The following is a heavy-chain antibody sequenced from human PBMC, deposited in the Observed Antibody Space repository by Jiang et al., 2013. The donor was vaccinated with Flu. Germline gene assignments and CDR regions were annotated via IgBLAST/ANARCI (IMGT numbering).Heavy chain of an antibody. D-gene: IGHD6-13*01. CDR1: GFSFSTCV. V-gene: IGHV3-30-3*01. J-gene: IGHJ4*02. Sequence: GLVQPGGSLTLSCAASGFSFSTCVMTWVRQAPGKGLEWVAVISYGGSNKYYADSVKGRFTISRDNSKNTLYLQMNSLRAEDTAVYYCASNMGVYSSSWPSFDYWGQGTLVTVSS. CDR3: ASNMGVYSSSWPSFDY. CDR2: ISYGGSNK.